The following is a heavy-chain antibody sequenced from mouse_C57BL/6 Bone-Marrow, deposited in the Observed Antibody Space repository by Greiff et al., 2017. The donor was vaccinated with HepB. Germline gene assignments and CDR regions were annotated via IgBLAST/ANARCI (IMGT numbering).Heavy chain of an antibody. V-gene: IGHV1-81*01. CDR1: GYTFTSYG. CDR2: IYPRSGNT. Sequence: VQLVESGAELARPGASVKLSCKASGYTFTSYGISWVKQRTGQGLEWIGEIYPRSGNTYYNEKFKGKATLTADKSSSTAYMELRSLTSEDSAVYFCARDYYGSRGFAYWGQGTLVTVSA. D-gene: IGHD1-1*01. CDR3: ARDYYGSRGFAY. J-gene: IGHJ3*01.